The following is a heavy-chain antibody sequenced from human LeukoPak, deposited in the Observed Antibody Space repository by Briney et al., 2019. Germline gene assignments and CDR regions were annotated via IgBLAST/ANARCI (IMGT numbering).Heavy chain of an antibody. Sequence: SVKVSCKASGYTFTGYYMHWVRQAPGQGLEWMGIINPSGGSTSYAQKFQGRVTMTRDTSTSTVYMELSSLRSEDTAVHYCAREGYYYGSGSYISYWGQGTLVTVSS. CDR2: INPSGGST. D-gene: IGHD3-10*01. CDR1: GYTFTGYY. V-gene: IGHV1-46*01. J-gene: IGHJ4*02. CDR3: AREGYYYGSGSYISY.